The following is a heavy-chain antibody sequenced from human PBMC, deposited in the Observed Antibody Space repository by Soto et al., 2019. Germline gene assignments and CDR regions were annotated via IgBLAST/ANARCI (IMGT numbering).Heavy chain of an antibody. CDR3: ASFGGSGSYPSFDY. CDR1: GGSSSSYY. CDR2: IYYSGST. Sequence: LSRAFTGSGGSSSSYYWSWIRHPPGKGLEWIGYIYYSGSTNYNPSLKSRVTISVDTSKNQFSLKLSSVTAADTAVYYCASFGGSGSYPSFDYWGQGTLVTVSS. D-gene: IGHD3-10*01. V-gene: IGHV4-59*01. J-gene: IGHJ4*02.